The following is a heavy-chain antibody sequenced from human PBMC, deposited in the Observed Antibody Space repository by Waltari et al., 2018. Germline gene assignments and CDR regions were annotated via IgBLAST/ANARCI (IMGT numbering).Heavy chain of an antibody. Sequence: EVQRVEAGEGLVKPGESLRLSCAASVPTFRSFSMNWVRQPPGKGPEWISSISSGSHYLSYADSVEGRFTSSRDNAKNSLYLHMTSLRAEDTAVYFCARIYRGYDLIDYRGQGTLVTVSS. J-gene: IGHJ4*02. CDR2: ISSGSHYL. CDR3: ARIYRGYDLIDY. V-gene: IGHV3-21*06. CDR1: VPTFRSFS. D-gene: IGHD5-12*01.